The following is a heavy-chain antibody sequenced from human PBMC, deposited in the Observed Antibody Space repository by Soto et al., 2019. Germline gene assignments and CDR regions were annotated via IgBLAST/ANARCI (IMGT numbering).Heavy chain of an antibody. Sequence: EVQLVESGGGLVKPGGSLRLSCAASGFTFSNAWMSWVRQAPGKGLEWVGRIKSKTDGGTTDYAAPVKGRLTISRDDSKNTLYLQMNSLKTEDTAVYYCTTEGYCTNGVCYRGFDYWGQGTLVTVSS. CDR3: TTEGYCTNGVCYRGFDY. J-gene: IGHJ4*02. CDR2: IKSKTDGGTT. V-gene: IGHV3-15*01. D-gene: IGHD2-8*01. CDR1: GFTFSNAW.